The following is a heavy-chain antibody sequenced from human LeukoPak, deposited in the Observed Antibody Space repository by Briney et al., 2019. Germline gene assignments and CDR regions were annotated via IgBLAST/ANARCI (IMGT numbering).Heavy chain of an antibody. CDR1: GYTFTGYY. Sequence: GASVKVSCKASGYTFTGYYMHWVRQAPGQGLEWMGWINPNSGGTNYAQKFQGRVTMTRDTSISTAYMELSSLRSEDTAVYYCARDVGIAAAGDITGAFDIWGQGTMVTVSS. V-gene: IGHV1-2*02. D-gene: IGHD6-13*01. CDR3: ARDVGIAAAGDITGAFDI. CDR2: INPNSGGT. J-gene: IGHJ3*02.